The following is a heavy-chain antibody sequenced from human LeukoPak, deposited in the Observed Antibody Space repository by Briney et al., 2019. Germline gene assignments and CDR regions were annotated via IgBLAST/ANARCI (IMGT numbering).Heavy chain of an antibody. CDR2: INHSGST. J-gene: IGHJ4*02. CDR3: ARPSGYYDSSGYLFDY. V-gene: IGHV4-34*01. Sequence: SETLSLSCAVYGGSFSGYYWSWIRQPPGKGLERLREINHSGSTKYNPSLKSRVTISVDTSKNQFSLKLNSVTAADTAVYYCARPSGYYDSSGYLFDYWGQGTLVTVSS. D-gene: IGHD3-22*01. CDR1: GGSFSGYY.